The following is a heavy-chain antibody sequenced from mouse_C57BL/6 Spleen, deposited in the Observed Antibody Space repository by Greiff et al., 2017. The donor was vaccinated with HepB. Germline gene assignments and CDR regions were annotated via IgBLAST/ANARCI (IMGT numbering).Heavy chain of an antibody. V-gene: IGHV14-3*01. CDR1: GFTIKNTY. D-gene: IGHD2-5*01. J-gene: IGHJ4*01. Sequence: VQLQQSVAELVRPGASVKLSCTASGFTIKNTYMHWVKQRPEQGLEWIGRIDPANGNTKYAPKFQGKATITADTSSNTAYLQLSSLTSEDTAIYYCARAYSNLYAMDYWGQGTSVTVSS. CDR3: ARAYSNLYAMDY. CDR2: IDPANGNT.